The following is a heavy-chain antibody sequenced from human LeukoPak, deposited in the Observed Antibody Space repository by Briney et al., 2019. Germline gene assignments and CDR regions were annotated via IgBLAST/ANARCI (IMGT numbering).Heavy chain of an antibody. J-gene: IGHJ4*02. Sequence: SETLSLTCAVYGGSFSGYYWSWIRQPPGKGLEWIGEINHSGSTNYNPSLKSRVTISVDTSKNQFSLKLSSVTAADTAVYYCARLRSGLIPDYWGQGTLVTVSS. V-gene: IGHV4-34*01. CDR3: ARLRSGLIPDY. CDR2: INHSGST. CDR1: GGSFSGYY. D-gene: IGHD3-3*01.